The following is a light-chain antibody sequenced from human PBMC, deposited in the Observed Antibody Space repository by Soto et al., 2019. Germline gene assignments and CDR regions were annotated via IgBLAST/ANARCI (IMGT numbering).Light chain of an antibody. V-gene: IGLV7-46*01. Sequence: QAVVSQEPSLTVSPGGTVTLTCASTTGAVTSGHYPDWFQQKAGQAPRTLIYDTTKRHSWTPARFSGSLLGGKAALTLSGAQPEDEADYYCLLSYSGAQVFGGGTKVTVL. J-gene: IGLJ3*02. CDR2: DTT. CDR1: TGAVTSGHY. CDR3: LLSYSGAQV.